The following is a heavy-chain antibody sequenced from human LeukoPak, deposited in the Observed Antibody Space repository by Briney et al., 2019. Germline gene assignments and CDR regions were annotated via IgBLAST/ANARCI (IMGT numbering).Heavy chain of an antibody. V-gene: IGHV4-39*07. J-gene: IGHJ3*02. CDR1: GGSISSSSYY. Sequence: TSETLSLTCTVSGGSISSSSYYWGWIRQPPGKGLEWIGSIYYSGSTYYNPSLKSRVTISVDTSKNQFSLKLSSVTAADTAVYYCARAGVRVAFDIWGQGTMVTVSS. D-gene: IGHD3-22*01. CDR2: IYYSGST. CDR3: ARAGVRVAFDI.